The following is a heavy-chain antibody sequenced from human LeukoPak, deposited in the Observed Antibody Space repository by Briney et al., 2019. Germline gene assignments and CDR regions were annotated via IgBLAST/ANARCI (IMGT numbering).Heavy chain of an antibody. CDR2: ISAYNGNT. Sequence: ASVKVSCKASGYTFTSYGISWVRQAPGQGLEWMGWISAYNGNTNYAQKLQGRVTMTTDTSTSTAYMELRSLRSDDTAVYYCARGSRGVLLWFGELLSDFDYWGQGTLVTVSS. CDR3: ARGSRGVLLWFGELLSDFDY. CDR1: GYTFTSYG. V-gene: IGHV1-18*04. D-gene: IGHD3-10*01. J-gene: IGHJ4*02.